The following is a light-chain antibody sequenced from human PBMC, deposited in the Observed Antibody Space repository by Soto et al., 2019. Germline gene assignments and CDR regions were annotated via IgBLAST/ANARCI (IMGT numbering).Light chain of an antibody. CDR2: EVS. Sequence: QSDLTKPASVSGSPGQSITISCAGTGSVVVAYNLVSWYQQHPGKAPKLIICEVSTRPSGISNRFSGSKSGDTASLTISGLQAEDEADYFCCSYAGTVAYVFGTGTKVTVL. CDR1: GSVVVAYNL. V-gene: IGLV2-23*02. J-gene: IGLJ1*01. CDR3: CSYAGTVAYV.